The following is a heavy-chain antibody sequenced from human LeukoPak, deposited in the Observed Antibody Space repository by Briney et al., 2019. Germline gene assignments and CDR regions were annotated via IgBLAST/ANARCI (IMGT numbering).Heavy chain of an antibody. J-gene: IGHJ6*02. CDR2: IYSGGST. CDR1: GFTVSSTY. CDR3: ARQGAFAYYYYYGMDV. Sequence: GGSLRLSCAAPGFTVSSTYVSWVRQAPGKGLEWVAFIYSGGSTYYADSVEGRFTISRHNSKNTLYLKMNSLRDEDTAVYYCARQGAFAYYYYYGMDVWGQGTTVTVSS. D-gene: IGHD1-26*01. V-gene: IGHV3-53*04.